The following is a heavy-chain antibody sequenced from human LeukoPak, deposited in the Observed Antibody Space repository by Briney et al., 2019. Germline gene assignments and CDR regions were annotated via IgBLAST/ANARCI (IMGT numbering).Heavy chain of an antibody. D-gene: IGHD3-10*01. J-gene: IGHJ4*02. Sequence: GGSLRLSCAASGFTFSSYAMPWVRQAPGKGLEWVAVISYDGSNKYYADSVKGRFTISRDNSKNTLYLQMNSLRAEDTAVYYCAREDYYGSGSFDYWGQGTLVTVSS. CDR1: GFTFSSYA. CDR2: ISYDGSNK. V-gene: IGHV3-30-3*01. CDR3: AREDYYGSGSFDY.